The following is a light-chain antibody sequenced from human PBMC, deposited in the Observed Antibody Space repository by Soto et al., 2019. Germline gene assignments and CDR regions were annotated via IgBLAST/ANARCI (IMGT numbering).Light chain of an antibody. Sequence: EILLTQSPATLSLSPGEGATLSCRASQSVGIYLAWYQQKPGQAPSLLIYDASKRSTGIPARFSGSGSGTDFTLTISGLEPEDFAIYYCQQRSKWPSSFGHGTKVAIK. CDR3: QQRSKWPSS. CDR1: QSVGIY. J-gene: IGKJ1*01. CDR2: DAS. V-gene: IGKV3-11*01.